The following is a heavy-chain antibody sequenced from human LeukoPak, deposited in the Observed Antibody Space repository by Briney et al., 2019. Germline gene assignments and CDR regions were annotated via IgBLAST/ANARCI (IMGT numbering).Heavy chain of an antibody. CDR1: GFTFNSYA. Sequence: PGRSLKLSCAASGFTFNSYAMHWVRQAPGKGLEWVAVISYDGSNKFYADSVKGRFTISRDNSRNTLFLQMNSLRAEDTAVYYCARGANEGWFDPWGQGTLVTVSS. J-gene: IGHJ5*02. D-gene: IGHD1-1*01. V-gene: IGHV3-30*17. CDR3: ARGANEGWFDP. CDR2: ISYDGSNK.